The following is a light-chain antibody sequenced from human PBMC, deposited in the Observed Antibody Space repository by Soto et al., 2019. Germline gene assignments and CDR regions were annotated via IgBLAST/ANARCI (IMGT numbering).Light chain of an antibody. Sequence: QSVLTQPPSVSAAPGPKVTISCSGSSSNIGNNYVSWYQQLPGTAPKLLIYDNNKRPSGIPDRFSGSKSGTSGTLDITGLQTGDEADYYCATWDGSLPAEVFGGGTKLTV. V-gene: IGLV1-51*01. CDR1: SSNIGNNY. J-gene: IGLJ2*01. CDR3: ATWDGSLPAEV. CDR2: DNN.